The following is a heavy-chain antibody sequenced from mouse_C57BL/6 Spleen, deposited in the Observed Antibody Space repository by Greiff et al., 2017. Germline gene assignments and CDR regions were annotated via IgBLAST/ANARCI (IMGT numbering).Heavy chain of an antibody. CDR2: IYPGDGDT. Sequence: QVQLQQSGPELVKPGASVKISCKASGYAFSSSWMNWVKQRPGKGLEWIGRIYPGDGDTNYNGKFKGKATLTADKSSSTAYMQLSSLTSEDSAVYFCARERDYGSSYWGQGTTLTVSS. CDR3: ARERDYGSSY. D-gene: IGHD1-1*01. CDR1: GYAFSSSW. V-gene: IGHV1-82*01. J-gene: IGHJ2*01.